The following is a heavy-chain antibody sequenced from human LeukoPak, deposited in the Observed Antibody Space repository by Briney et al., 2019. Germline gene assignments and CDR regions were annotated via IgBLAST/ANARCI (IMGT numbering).Heavy chain of an antibody. CDR3: ARAYNWGYDY. J-gene: IGHJ4*02. D-gene: IGHD1-1*01. CDR1: GYTFTGPY. Sequence: ASVKVSCKASGYTFTGPYIHWVRQAPEQGFEWMGWINPNSGDTNYAQKFQGRVTMTRDTSISTAYMELSRLRFDDTAVYYCARAYNWGYDYWGQGTLVTVSS. V-gene: IGHV1-2*02. CDR2: INPNSGDT.